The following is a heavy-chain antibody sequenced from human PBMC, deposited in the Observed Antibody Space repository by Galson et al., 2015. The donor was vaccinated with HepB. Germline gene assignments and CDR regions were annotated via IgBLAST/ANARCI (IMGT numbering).Heavy chain of an antibody. CDR3: ARDLYHYDILTGYPGSHLYGMDV. Sequence: SVKVSCKASGYTFTSYYMHWVRQAPGQGLEWMGIINPSGGSTSYAQKFQGRVTMTWDTSTSTVYMELSSLRSEDTAVYYCARDLYHYDILTGYPGSHLYGMDVWGQGTTVTVSS. CDR2: INPSGGST. J-gene: IGHJ6*02. V-gene: IGHV1-46*01. CDR1: GYTFTSYY. D-gene: IGHD3-9*01.